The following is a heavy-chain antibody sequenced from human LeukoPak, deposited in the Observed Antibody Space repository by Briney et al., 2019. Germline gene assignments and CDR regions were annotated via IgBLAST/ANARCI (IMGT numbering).Heavy chain of an antibody. Sequence: PGGSLRLSCAVSGFTFSSYWMTWVRQALGQGLERVAQIKEDGSEKYYVDSVKGRFTVSRDNVKNSLFLQMNSLRVEDTATYYCARLHSAVYYGDAFDIWGQGTMVTVSS. CDR3: ARLHSAVYYGDAFDI. CDR1: GFTFSSYW. V-gene: IGHV3-7*03. J-gene: IGHJ3*02. D-gene: IGHD3-16*01. CDR2: IKEDGSEK.